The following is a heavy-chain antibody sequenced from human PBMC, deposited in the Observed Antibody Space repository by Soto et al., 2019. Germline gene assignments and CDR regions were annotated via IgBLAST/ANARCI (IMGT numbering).Heavy chain of an antibody. CDR1: GGSISSSSYY. Sequence: PSETLSLTCTVSGGSISSSSYYWGWIRQPPGKGLEWIGSIYYSGSTYYNQSLKSRVTISVDTSKNQFSLKLSTVTAADTAVYYCARMGLVWDDYYGMDVWGQGTTVTVSS. CDR3: ARMGLVWDDYYGMDV. D-gene: IGHD3-10*01. J-gene: IGHJ6*02. V-gene: IGHV4-39*01. CDR2: IYYSGST.